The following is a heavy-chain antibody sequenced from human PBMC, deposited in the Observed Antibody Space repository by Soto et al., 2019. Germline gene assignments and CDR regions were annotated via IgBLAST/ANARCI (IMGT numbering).Heavy chain of an antibody. D-gene: IGHD7-27*01. CDR3: ACLGPPKKY. CDR2: ISYDGSNK. J-gene: IGHJ4*02. Sequence: GGSLRLSCAASGFTFSSYAMHWVRQAPGKGLEWVAVISYDGSNKYYADSVKGRFTISRDNSKNTLYLQMNSLRAEDTAVYYCACLGPPKKYWGQGTLVTVSS. CDR1: GFTFSSYA. V-gene: IGHV3-30-3*01.